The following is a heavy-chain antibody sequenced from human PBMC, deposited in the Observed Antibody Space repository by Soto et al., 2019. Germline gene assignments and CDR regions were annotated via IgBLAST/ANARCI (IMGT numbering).Heavy chain of an antibody. J-gene: IGHJ4*02. CDR3: ARGPSGIGSYHDY. CDR1: GGTFSSYT. CDR2: IIPILGIA. Sequence: ASVKVSCKASGGTFSSYTISWVRQAPGQGLEWMGRIIPILGIANYAQKFQGRVTITADKSTSTAYMELSSLRSEDTAVYYCARGPSGIGSYHDYWGQGTLVTVSS. V-gene: IGHV1-69*02. D-gene: IGHD2-15*01.